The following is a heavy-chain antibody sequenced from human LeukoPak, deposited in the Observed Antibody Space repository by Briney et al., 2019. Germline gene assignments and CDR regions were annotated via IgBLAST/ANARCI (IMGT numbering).Heavy chain of an antibody. CDR3: ARVAAQDCSGGSCYHYGMDV. D-gene: IGHD2-15*01. Sequence: GESLKISCKGSGYSFTSYWIGWVRQMPGKGLEWMGIIYPGDSDTRYSPSFHGQVTISADKSISTAYLQWSSLKASDTAMYYCARVAAQDCSGGSCYHYGMDVRGKGTTVTVSS. CDR1: GYSFTSYW. CDR2: IYPGDSDT. J-gene: IGHJ6*04. V-gene: IGHV5-51*01.